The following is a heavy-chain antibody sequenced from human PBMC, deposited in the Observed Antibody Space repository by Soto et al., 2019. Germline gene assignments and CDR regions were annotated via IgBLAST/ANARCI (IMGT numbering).Heavy chain of an antibody. D-gene: IGHD6-13*01. CDR2: IWYDGGNK. Sequence: GGSLRLSCAASGFTFNIYGMHWVRQAPGKGLEWVAIIWYDGGNKYYADSVKGRFTVSRDNSKNTVYLQMSSLRAEDTAVYYCARGAAADASSFDYWGQGTLVTVSS. CDR3: ARGAAADASSFDY. V-gene: IGHV3-33*01. CDR1: GFTFNIYG. J-gene: IGHJ4*02.